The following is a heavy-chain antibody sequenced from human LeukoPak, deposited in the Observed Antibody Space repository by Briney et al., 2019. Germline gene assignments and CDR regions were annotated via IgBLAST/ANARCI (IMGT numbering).Heavy chain of an antibody. D-gene: IGHD4/OR15-4a*01. CDR1: GFRFNTFR. CDR3: ARDTLGEGEDANYAVYYFDY. Sequence: GGSLRLSCAASGFRFNTFRMSWVRQAPGKGLEWVANIKQDGKEKYYADSVKGRFTISRDNGKNSLDLQMNRLRADDTAFYYCARDTLGEGEDANYAVYYFDYWGQGTVVTVSS. CDR2: IKQDGKEK. J-gene: IGHJ4*02. V-gene: IGHV3-7*01.